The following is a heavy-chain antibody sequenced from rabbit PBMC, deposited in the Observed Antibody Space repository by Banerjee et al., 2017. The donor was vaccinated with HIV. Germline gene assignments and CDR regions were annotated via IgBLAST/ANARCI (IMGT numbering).Heavy chain of an antibody. V-gene: IGHV1S45*01. CDR1: GFSLSNKYV. D-gene: IGHD5-1*01. CDR2: INTSSGNT. CDR3: EREGEGGKGGNFNL. J-gene: IGHJ4*01. Sequence: QEQLEESGGDLVKPEGSLTLTCTASGFSLSNKYVMSWVRQAPGKGLEWIACINTSSGNTVYASWEKGRGTIDKTAANKGTRQRKRRTDEDKEKEGGEREGEGGKGGNFNLWGPGTRGTVS.